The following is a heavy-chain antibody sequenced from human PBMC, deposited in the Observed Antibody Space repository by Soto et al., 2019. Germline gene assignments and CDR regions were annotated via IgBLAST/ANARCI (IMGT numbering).Heavy chain of an antibody. V-gene: IGHV1-69*02. CDR2: IIPILGIA. CDR3: AVVTPFQTDVFYFDY. J-gene: IGHJ4*02. CDR1: GGTFSSYT. D-gene: IGHD2-21*02. Sequence: QVQLVQSGAEVKKPGSSVKVSCKASGGTFSSYTISWVRQAPGQGLEWMGRIIPILGIANYAQKFQGRVTIAADKSTSTAYMELSSLRSEDTAVYYCAVVTPFQTDVFYFDYWGQGTLVTVSS.